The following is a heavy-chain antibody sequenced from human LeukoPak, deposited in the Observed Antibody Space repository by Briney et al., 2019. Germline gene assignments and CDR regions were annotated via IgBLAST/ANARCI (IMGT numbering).Heavy chain of an antibody. V-gene: IGHV1-3*03. CDR3: AREWAYYDNRDY. CDR2: INAGNGNT. Sequence: ASVKVSCKASGYTFTSYAMHWVRQAPGQRLEWMGWINAGNGNTKYSQEFQGRVTITRDTSASTAYMELSSLRSEDMAVYYCAREWAYYDNRDYWGQGTLVTVSS. D-gene: IGHD3-22*01. CDR1: GYTFTSYA. J-gene: IGHJ4*02.